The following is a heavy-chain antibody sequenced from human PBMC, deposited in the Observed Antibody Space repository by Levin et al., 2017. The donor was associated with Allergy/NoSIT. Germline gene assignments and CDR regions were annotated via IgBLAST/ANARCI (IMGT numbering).Heavy chain of an antibody. V-gene: IGHV3-49*04. CDR1: GFIFRDYA. Sequence: GGSLRLSCTVSGFIFRDYAISWVRQAPGKGLEWVAFIRNKESGEKTQYAASVQGRFTISRDDSTGIVYLQMNSLTIEDTAVYYCIRGYSGYYAEYFYHWGQGTVVTVSS. CDR2: IRNKESGEKT. J-gene: IGHJ1*01. D-gene: IGHD3-22*01. CDR3: IRGYSGYYAEYFYH.